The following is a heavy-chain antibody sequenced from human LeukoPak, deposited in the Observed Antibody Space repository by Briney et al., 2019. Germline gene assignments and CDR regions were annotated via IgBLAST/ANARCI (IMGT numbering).Heavy chain of an antibody. CDR3: ARGRTIFGVVPPYYYYMDV. Sequence: RPSETLSLTCTVSGGSISSYYWSWIRQPPGKGLEWIGYIYYSGGTNYNPSLKSRVTISVDTSKNQFSLKLSSVTAADTAVYYCARGRTIFGVVPPYYYYMDVWGKGTTVTVSS. CDR1: GGSISSYY. D-gene: IGHD3-3*01. V-gene: IGHV4-59*01. CDR2: IYYSGGT. J-gene: IGHJ6*03.